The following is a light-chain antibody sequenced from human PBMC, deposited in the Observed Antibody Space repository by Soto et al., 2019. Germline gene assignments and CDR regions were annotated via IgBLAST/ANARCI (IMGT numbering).Light chain of an antibody. V-gene: IGKV1-5*03. CDR3: QQYNSYLLT. CDR2: KAS. CDR1: QSISSW. J-gene: IGKJ4*01. Sequence: DIQMTQSPSTLSASVGDRVTIICRASQSISSWLAWYQQKPGKAPKLLIYKASSLESGVPSRFSGSGSGTEFTLTISSLHPDDFATYYCQQYNSYLLTFGGGTKVEIK.